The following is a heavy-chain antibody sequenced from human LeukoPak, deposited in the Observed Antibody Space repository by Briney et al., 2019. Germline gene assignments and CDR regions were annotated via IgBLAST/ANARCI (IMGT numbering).Heavy chain of an antibody. D-gene: IGHD3-22*01. Sequence: GGSLRLSCAASGFTFSSYGMHWVRQAPGKGLEWVAVIWYDGSNKYYADSVKGRFTISRDNSKNTLYLRMNSLRAEDTAVYYCVHSSGMGGFYYFDYWGQGTLVTVSS. J-gene: IGHJ4*02. V-gene: IGHV3-33*01. CDR1: GFTFSSYG. CDR2: IWYDGSNK. CDR3: VHSSGMGGFYYFDY.